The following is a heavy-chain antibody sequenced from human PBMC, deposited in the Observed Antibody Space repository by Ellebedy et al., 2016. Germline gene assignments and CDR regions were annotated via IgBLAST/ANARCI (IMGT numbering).Heavy chain of an antibody. V-gene: IGHV5-51*01. CDR1: EYTFSDHW. Sequence: GESLKISXKASEYTFSDHWVAWVRQMPGKGLEWMGIIYADDSDTRYSPSFRGQVTISVDKSINTAYLQWSTLKASDTAMYFCARHPGIAGPGDYWGQGTLVTVSS. CDR3: ARHPGIAGPGDY. CDR2: IYADDSDT. D-gene: IGHD6-13*01. J-gene: IGHJ4*02.